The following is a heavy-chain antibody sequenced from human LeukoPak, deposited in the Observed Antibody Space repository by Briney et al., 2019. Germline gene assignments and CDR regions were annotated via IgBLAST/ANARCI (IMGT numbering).Heavy chain of an antibody. Sequence: SETLSLTCTVSGGSISSYYWSWIRQPPGKGLEWIGYIYYSGSTNYNPSLKSRVTISVDTSKNQFFLMLSSVTAADTAVYYCAGHEYGADYFDYWGQGTLVTVSS. J-gene: IGHJ4*02. D-gene: IGHD4-17*01. V-gene: IGHV4-59*01. CDR3: AGHEYGADYFDY. CDR2: IYYSGST. CDR1: GGSISSYY.